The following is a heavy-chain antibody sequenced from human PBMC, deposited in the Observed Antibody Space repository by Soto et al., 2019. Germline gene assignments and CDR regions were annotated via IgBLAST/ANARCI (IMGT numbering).Heavy chain of an antibody. CDR2: ISYSGSS. D-gene: IGHD2-2*01. CDR3: ARATPAGSADF. V-gene: IGHV4-31*03. J-gene: IGHJ4*02. Sequence: KPSETLSLTCTVSGGSNSRGGYYWSWIRQHPGKGLEWIAYISYSGSSYPNPSLKSRVTISADTSKNQFSLRLTSVTAAGTAVYFCARATPAGSADFWGQGTLVTVSS. CDR1: GGSNSRGGYY.